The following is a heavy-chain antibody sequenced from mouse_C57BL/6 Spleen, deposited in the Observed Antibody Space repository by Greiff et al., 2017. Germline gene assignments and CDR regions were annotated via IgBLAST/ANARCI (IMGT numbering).Heavy chain of an antibody. CDR2: IYPGSGST. V-gene: IGHV1-55*01. Sequence: VQLQQPGAELVKPGASVKMSCKASGYTFTSYWITWVKQRPGQGLEWIGDIYPGSGSTNYNEKFKSKATLTVDTSSSTAYMQLSSLTSEDSAVYYCAREGTTVDAMDYWGQGTSVTVSS. J-gene: IGHJ4*01. CDR3: AREGTTVDAMDY. D-gene: IGHD1-1*01. CDR1: GYTFTSYW.